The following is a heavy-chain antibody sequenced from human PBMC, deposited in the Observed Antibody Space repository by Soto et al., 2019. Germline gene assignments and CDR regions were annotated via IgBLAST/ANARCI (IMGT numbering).Heavy chain of an antibody. D-gene: IGHD3-3*01. CDR3: ARDRDDFWSGSRGMDV. CDR1: GFTVSSNY. Sequence: GGSLRLSCAASGFTVSSNYMSWVRQAPGKGLEWVSVIYSGGSTYYADSVKGRFTISRDNSKNTLYLQMNSLRAEDTAVYYCARDRDDFWSGSRGMDVCGQGTTVTVSS. V-gene: IGHV3-53*01. CDR2: IYSGGST. J-gene: IGHJ6*02.